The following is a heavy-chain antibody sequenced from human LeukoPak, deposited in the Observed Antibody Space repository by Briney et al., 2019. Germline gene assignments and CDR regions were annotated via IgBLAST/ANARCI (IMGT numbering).Heavy chain of an antibody. Sequence: GRSLRLSCAASGFTFSSYGMHWVRQAPGKGLEWVAVSYSGGTSQYAESVKGRFTISRDNSKNTLYLQMNSLRVEDTALYYCARVWELSFDYWGQGTLVTVSS. D-gene: IGHD1-26*01. CDR3: ARVWELSFDY. V-gene: IGHV3-NL1*01. CDR2: SYSGGTS. J-gene: IGHJ4*02. CDR1: GFTFSSYG.